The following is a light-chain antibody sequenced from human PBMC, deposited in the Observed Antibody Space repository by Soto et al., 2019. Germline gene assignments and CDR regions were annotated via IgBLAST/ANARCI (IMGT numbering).Light chain of an antibody. Sequence: QSALTQPRSVSGSPGQSVTISCTGTSSDVGGYNYVSWYQQHPGKAPKLMIYDVSKRPSGVPDRFSGSKSGNTASLTISGLQAEDEAGYYCWSYAGSYTLGFGTGTKLTVL. V-gene: IGLV2-11*01. J-gene: IGLJ1*01. CDR3: WSYAGSYTLG. CDR1: SSDVGGYNY. CDR2: DVS.